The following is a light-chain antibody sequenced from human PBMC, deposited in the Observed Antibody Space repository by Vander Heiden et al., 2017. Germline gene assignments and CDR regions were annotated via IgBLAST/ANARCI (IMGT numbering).Light chain of an antibody. J-gene: IGLJ3*02. V-gene: IGLV2-23*03. CDR2: EGS. CDR3: CSYAGSSTFVV. Sequence: QSALTQPASVSGSPGQSITISCTGTSSDVGSYNLVSWYQQHPGKAPKLMIYEGSKRPSGVSNRFSGSKSGNKASLTISGLQAEDEADYDCCSYAGSSTFVVFGGGTKLTVL. CDR1: SSDVGSYNL.